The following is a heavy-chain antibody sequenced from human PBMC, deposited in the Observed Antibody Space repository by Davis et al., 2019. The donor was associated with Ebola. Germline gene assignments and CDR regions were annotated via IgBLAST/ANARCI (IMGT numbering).Heavy chain of an antibody. CDR1: GGSMYTGNYY. CDR3: ARGSIGTITTIFDN. CDR2: IYYSGST. Sequence: SETLSLTCSVSGGSMYTGNYYWTWIRQHPGAGLEWLGYIYYSGSTHFNPSFKSRLTMSVDTSKNQFSLKLSSVTAADTAFYYCARGSIGTITTIFDNWGQGALVTVSS. V-gene: IGHV4-31*03. D-gene: IGHD1-20*01. J-gene: IGHJ4*02.